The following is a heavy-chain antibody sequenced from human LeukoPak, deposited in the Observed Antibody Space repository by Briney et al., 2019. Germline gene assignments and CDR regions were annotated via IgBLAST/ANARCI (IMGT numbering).Heavy chain of an antibody. Sequence: PSETLSLTCAVYGGSFSGYYWSWIRQPPGKGLEWIGEINHSGSTNYNPSLKSRVTISVDTSKNQFSLKLSSVTAADTAVYYCARGPGSYSSSRPAWFDPWGQGTLVTVSS. CDR2: INHSGST. D-gene: IGHD6-13*01. J-gene: IGHJ5*02. CDR3: ARGPGSYSSSRPAWFDP. V-gene: IGHV4-34*01. CDR1: GGSFSGYY.